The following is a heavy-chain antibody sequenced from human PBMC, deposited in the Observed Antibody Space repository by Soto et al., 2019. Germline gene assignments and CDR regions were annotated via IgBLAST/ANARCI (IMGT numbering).Heavy chain of an antibody. D-gene: IGHD6-13*01. CDR3: AKGKRPPIATGMDV. Sequence: GGALRLSCAASGFTFDDYSMHWVRQAPGKGLEWVSGISWNSGSIGYADSVKGRFTISRDNAKNSLYLQMNSLRGEDTALYYCAKGKRPPIATGMDVWGQGTTVTVSS. J-gene: IGHJ6*02. CDR2: ISWNSGSI. V-gene: IGHV3-9*01. CDR1: GFTFDDYS.